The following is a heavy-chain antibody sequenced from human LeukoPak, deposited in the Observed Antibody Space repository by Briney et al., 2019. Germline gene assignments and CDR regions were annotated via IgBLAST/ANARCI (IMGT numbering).Heavy chain of an antibody. Sequence: PSETLSLTCAVYGGSFSGYYWSWIRQPPGKGLEWIGEINHSGSTNYNPSLKSRVTISVDTSKNQFSLKLSSVTAADTAVYYCARRTHIAAGGGTFYWGQGTLVTVSS. D-gene: IGHD6-13*01. V-gene: IGHV4-34*01. CDR1: GGSFSGYY. J-gene: IGHJ4*02. CDR3: ARRTHIAAGGGTFY. CDR2: INHSGST.